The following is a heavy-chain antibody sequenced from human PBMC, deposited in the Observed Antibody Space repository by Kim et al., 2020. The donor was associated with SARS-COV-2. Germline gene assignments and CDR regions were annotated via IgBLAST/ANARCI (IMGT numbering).Heavy chain of an antibody. CDR1: GYTFTGYY. Sequence: ASVKVSCKASGYTFTGYYMHWVRQAPGQGLEWMGWINHNSGGTNYAQKFRGWVTMTRDTSISTDYMELSRLRSDDTAVYYCARAVRGVIIRAFYYFDYWGQGTLVTVSS. D-gene: IGHD3-10*01. V-gene: IGHV1-2*04. J-gene: IGHJ4*02. CDR3: ARAVRGVIIRAFYYFDY. CDR2: INHNSGGT.